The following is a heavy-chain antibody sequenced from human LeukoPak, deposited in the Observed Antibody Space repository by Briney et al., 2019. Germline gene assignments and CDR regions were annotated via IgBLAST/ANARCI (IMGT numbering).Heavy chain of an antibody. Sequence: SETLSLTSTVSGGSIRSSGYYWGWLRQPPGGWLGWLGCIYYSGSTSYTPSLKSRVTMTVDTSQNQFSLKLSSVTAADTAVYYCARNASTMIVPGGWFDPWGQGTLVTVSS. D-gene: IGHD3-22*01. J-gene: IGHJ5*02. CDR2: IYYSGST. V-gene: IGHV4-39*01. CDR3: ARNASTMIVPGGWFDP. CDR1: GGSIRSSGYY.